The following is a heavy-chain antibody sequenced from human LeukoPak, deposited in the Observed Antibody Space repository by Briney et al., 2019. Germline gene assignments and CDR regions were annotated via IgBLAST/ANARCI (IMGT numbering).Heavy chain of an antibody. CDR2: ISSSSTTI. J-gene: IGHJ4*02. Sequence: GGSLRLSCAASGFAFNTYSMNWVRQAPGKGLEWVSFISSSSTTIYYAASVKGRFTISRDNAKNSLYLQMNSLRDEDTAVYYCARDRGYYFDYWGQGTLVTVSS. CDR3: ARDRGYYFDY. V-gene: IGHV3-48*02. CDR1: GFAFNTYS. D-gene: IGHD3-22*01.